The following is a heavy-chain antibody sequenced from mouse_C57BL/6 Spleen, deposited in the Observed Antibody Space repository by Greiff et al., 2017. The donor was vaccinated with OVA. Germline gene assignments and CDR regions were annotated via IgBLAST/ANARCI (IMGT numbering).Heavy chain of an antibody. D-gene: IGHD1-1*01. CDR2: ISDGGSYT. CDR1: GFTFSSYA. V-gene: IGHV5-4*03. Sequence: EVKLVESGGGLVKPGGSLKLSCAASGFTFSSYAMSWVRQTPEKRLEWVATISDGGSYTYYPDNVKGRFTISRDNAKNNLYLQMSHLKSEDTAMYYCASITTGYWGQGTTLTVSS. CDR3: ASITTGY. J-gene: IGHJ2*01.